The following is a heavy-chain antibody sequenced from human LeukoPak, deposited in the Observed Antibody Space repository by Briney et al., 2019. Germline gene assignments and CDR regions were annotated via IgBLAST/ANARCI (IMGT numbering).Heavy chain of an antibody. J-gene: IGHJ6*02. CDR2: ISYDGSNK. CDR3: AKESHEYYYYGMDV. Sequence: PGGSLRLSCAASGFTFSNAWMNWVRQAPGKGLEWVAVISYDGSNKYYADSVKGRFTISRDNSKNTLYLQMNSLRAEDTAVYYCAKESHEYYYYGMDVWGQGTTVTVSS. V-gene: IGHV3-30*18. CDR1: GFTFSNAW.